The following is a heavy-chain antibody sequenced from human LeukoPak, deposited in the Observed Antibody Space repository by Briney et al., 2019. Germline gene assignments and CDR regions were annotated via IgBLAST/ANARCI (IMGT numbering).Heavy chain of an antibody. CDR1: GYSFSNYW. D-gene: IGHD2-21*02. CDR3: ARQPLVRDCGGDCEFDY. CDR2: IYPGDSNT. V-gene: IGHV5-51*01. J-gene: IGHJ4*02. Sequence: GESLKISCKGSGYSFSNYWISWVRQMPGKGLEWMGIIYPGDSNTRYSPSFQGQVTISADKSISTAYLQWTSLKASDTAIYYCARQPLVRDCGGDCEFDYWGQGTRVSVSS.